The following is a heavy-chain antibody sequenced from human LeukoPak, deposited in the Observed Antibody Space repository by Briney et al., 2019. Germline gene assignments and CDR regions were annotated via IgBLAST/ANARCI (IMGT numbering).Heavy chain of an antibody. CDR1: GFTFSSYG. V-gene: IGHV3-30*02. J-gene: IGHJ4*02. D-gene: IGHD3-3*01. CDR2: IRYDGSNK. Sequence: GGSLRLSCAASGFTFSSYGMHWVRQAPGKGLEWVAFIRYDGSNKYYADSVKGRFTISRDNSKNTLYLQMNSLRAEDTAVYYCAKEPPRSGTYPSYFDYWGQGTLVTVSS. CDR3: AKEPPRSGTYPSYFDY.